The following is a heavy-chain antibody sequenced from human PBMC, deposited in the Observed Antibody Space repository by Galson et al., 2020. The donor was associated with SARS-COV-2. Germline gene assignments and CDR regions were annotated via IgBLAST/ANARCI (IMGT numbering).Heavy chain of an antibody. J-gene: IGHJ6*02. Sequence: GGSLRLSCAASGFTFSSYDMHWVRQATGKGLEWVSAIGTAGDTYYPGSVKGRFTISRENAKNSLYLQMNSLRAGDTAVYYCARVKYYYGSGRRYYYYGMDVWGQGTTVTVSS. CDR1: GFTFSSYD. CDR3: ARVKYYYGSGRRYYYYGMDV. V-gene: IGHV3-13*01. CDR2: IGTAGDT. D-gene: IGHD3-10*01.